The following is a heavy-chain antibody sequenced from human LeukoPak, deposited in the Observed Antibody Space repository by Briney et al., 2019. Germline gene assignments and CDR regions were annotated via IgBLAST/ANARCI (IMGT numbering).Heavy chain of an antibody. J-gene: IGHJ4*02. D-gene: IGHD4/OR15-4a*01. CDR1: GFTFSSYS. V-gene: IGHV3-23*01. CDR2: TSDRGDYT. Sequence: PGGSLRLSCAASGFTFSSYSMSWVRQAPGKGQEWVSGTSDRGDYTYYADSVKGRFTISRDTSKNTLCLQMNSLRAEDTALYFCAKKAQYDGHYPLDYWGQGTLVTVSA. CDR3: AKKAQYDGHYPLDY.